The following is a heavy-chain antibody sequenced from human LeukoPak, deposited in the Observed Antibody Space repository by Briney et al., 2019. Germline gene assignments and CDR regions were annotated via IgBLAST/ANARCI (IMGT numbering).Heavy chain of an antibody. CDR3: ATERPNRITMIPVVNQ. D-gene: IGHD3-22*01. V-gene: IGHV3-15*01. Sequence: GASLRLSCAASLFSFNYAWVSWVPQVPGKGLEWDGRIKRETDGGTTDYAAPVKGRFTISRDDSKNMLFLRMNSLKTEDTAVYYCATERPNRITMIPVVNQWGQGTLVTVAS. CDR1: LFSFNYAW. J-gene: IGHJ4*02. CDR2: IKRETDGGTT.